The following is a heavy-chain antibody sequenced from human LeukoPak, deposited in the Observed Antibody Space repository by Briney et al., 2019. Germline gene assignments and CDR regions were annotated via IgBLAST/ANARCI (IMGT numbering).Heavy chain of an antibody. Sequence: SETLSLTCAVYGGSFSGYYWSWIRQPPGKGLEWIGEINHSGSTNYNPSLRSRVTISVDTSKNQFSLKLSSVTAADTAVYYCARGTLNYDYVWGSYRYRAFDIWGQGTMVTVSS. CDR3: ARGTLNYDYVWGSYRYRAFDI. J-gene: IGHJ3*02. CDR1: GGSFSGYY. D-gene: IGHD3-16*02. V-gene: IGHV4-34*01. CDR2: INHSGST.